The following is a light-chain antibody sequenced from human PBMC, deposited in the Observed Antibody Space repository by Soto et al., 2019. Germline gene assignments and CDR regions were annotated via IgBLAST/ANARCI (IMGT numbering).Light chain of an antibody. V-gene: IGKV1-5*01. Sequence: DIQMTQSPSPLSASVGDRVTITCRASESIRTWLAWYQHKPGKAPKFLIYDASTLESGVPSRFSGSGSGTECTLTISSLQPDDFATYYCQQYNNYPRTFGQGTKVDIK. J-gene: IGKJ1*01. CDR1: ESIRTW. CDR2: DAS. CDR3: QQYNNYPRT.